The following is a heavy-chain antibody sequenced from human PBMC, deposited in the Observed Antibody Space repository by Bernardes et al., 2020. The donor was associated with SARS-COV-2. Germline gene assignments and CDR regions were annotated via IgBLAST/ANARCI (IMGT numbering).Heavy chain of an antibody. CDR1: GGSVSSGSYY. J-gene: IGHJ3*02. CDR3: AKTTTGTTNAFDI. V-gene: IGHV4-61*01. D-gene: IGHD1-1*01. CDR2: IYYSGST. Sequence: ETLSLTCTVSGGSVSSGSYYWSWIRQPPGKGLEWIGYIYYSGSTNYNPSLKSRVTISVDTSKNQFSLKLSSVTAADTAVYYCAKTTTGTTNAFDIWGQGTMVTVSS.